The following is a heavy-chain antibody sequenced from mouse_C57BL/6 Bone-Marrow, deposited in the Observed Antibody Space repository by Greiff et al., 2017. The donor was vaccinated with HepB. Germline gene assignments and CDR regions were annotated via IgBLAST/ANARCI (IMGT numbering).Heavy chain of an antibody. CDR1: GFNIKDYY. CDR3: ARYTITTVVGGDY. J-gene: IGHJ2*01. Sequence: EVKVVESGAELVKPGASVKLSCTASGFNIKDYYMHWVKQRTEQGLEWIGRIDPEDGETKYAPKFQGKATITADTSSNTAYLQLSSLTSEDTAVYYCARYTITTVVGGDYWGQGTTLTVSS. V-gene: IGHV14-2*01. D-gene: IGHD1-1*01. CDR2: IDPEDGET.